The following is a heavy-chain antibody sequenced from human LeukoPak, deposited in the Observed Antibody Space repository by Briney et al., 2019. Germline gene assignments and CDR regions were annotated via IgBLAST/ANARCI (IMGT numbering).Heavy chain of an antibody. CDR2: IYYSGST. CDR1: GGSISSYY. CDR3: ARGYDSSGYYFFDY. D-gene: IGHD3-22*01. J-gene: IGHJ4*02. Sequence: SETLSLTCTISGGSISSYYWSWVRQPPGKGLEWIGYIYYSGSTNYNPSLKSRVTISVDTSKNQFSLKLSSVTAADTAVYYCARGYDSSGYYFFDYWGQGTLVTASS. V-gene: IGHV4-59*01.